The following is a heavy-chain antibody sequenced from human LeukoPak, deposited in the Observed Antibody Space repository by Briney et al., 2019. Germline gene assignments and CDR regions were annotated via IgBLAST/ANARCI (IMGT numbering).Heavy chain of an antibody. V-gene: IGHV4-34*01. D-gene: IGHD2-2*01. J-gene: IGHJ6*03. CDR3: ARVPRVVPAAIYHYYYMDV. CDR2: INHSGGT. CDR1: GGSFSGYY. Sequence: SETLSLTCAVYGGSFSGYYWSWIRQPPGKGLEWIGEINHSGGTNYNPSLKSRVTISVDTSKNQFSLKLSSVTAADTAVYYCARVPRVVPAAIYHYYYMDVWGKGTTVTVSS.